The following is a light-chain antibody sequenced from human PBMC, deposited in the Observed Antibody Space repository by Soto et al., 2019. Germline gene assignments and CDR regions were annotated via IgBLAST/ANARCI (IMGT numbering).Light chain of an antibody. Sequence: SVLTQPRSVCGSPGQSVTISCTGTSSDVGRYDYVSWYQQYPGEAPKLIIYDVTERPSGVPDRFSGSKTGNTASLTISGLRSEDEAAYSCCSFAGSYSYVFGSGTKVTVL. CDR3: CSFAGSYSYV. CDR2: DVT. J-gene: IGLJ1*01. V-gene: IGLV2-11*01. CDR1: SSDVGRYDY.